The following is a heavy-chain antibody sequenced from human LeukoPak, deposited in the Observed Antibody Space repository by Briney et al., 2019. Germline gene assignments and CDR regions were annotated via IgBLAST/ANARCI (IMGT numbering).Heavy chain of an antibody. D-gene: IGHD4-17*01. CDR1: GFTFSNAW. V-gene: IGHV3-15*01. J-gene: IGHJ4*02. CDR3: TTASDYGDYSFFDY. Sequence: GGSLRLPCAASGFTFSNAWMSWVRQAPGKGLEWVGRIKSKTDGGTTDYAAPVKGRFTISRDDSKNTLYLQMNSLKTEDTAVYYCTTASDYGDYSFFDYWGQGTLVTVSS. CDR2: IKSKTDGGTT.